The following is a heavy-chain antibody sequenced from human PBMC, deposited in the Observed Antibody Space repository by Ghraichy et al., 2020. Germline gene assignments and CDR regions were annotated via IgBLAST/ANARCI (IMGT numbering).Heavy chain of an antibody. CDR3: ARQSGYGIAAAGSPYFDY. Sequence: TLSLTCTVSGGSISSSSYYWGWIRQPPGKGLEWIGSIYYSGSTYYNPSLKSRVTISVDTSKNQFSLKLSSETAADTAVYYCARQSGYGIAAAGSPYFDYWGQGTLVTVSS. D-gene: IGHD6-13*01. CDR2: IYYSGST. CDR1: GGSISSSSYY. J-gene: IGHJ4*02. V-gene: IGHV4-39*01.